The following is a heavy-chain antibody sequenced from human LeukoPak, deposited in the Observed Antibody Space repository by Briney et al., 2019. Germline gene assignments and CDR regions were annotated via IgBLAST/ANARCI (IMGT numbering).Heavy chain of an antibody. CDR3: AKDQDMVTPGDAFDI. Sequence: PGGSLRLSCVASGFTFSSYAMSWVRQTPGKGLEWASGISGIGGSTYYADSVKGRFTISRDNSKNTLYLQLNSLRAEDTAVYYCAKDQDMVTPGDAFDIWGQGTMVTVSS. CDR1: GFTFSSYA. D-gene: IGHD5-12*01. J-gene: IGHJ3*02. V-gene: IGHV3-23*01. CDR2: ISGIGGST.